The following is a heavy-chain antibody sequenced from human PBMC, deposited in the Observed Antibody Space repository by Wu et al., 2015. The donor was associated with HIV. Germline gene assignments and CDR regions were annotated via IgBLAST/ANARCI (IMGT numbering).Heavy chain of an antibody. CDR1: GGTFSSYA. CDR2: IIPIFGTA. D-gene: IGHD6-13*01. J-gene: IGHJ4*02. Sequence: QVQLVQSGAEVRKPGSSVKVSCKASGGTFSSYAISWVRQAPGQGLEWMGRIIPIFGTANYAQKFQGRVTITADESTSTAYMELSSLRSEDTAVYYCARELWGQDDYSSSWSSFDYWGQGTLVTVSS. CDR3: ARELWGQDDYSSSWSSFDY. V-gene: IGHV1-69*15.